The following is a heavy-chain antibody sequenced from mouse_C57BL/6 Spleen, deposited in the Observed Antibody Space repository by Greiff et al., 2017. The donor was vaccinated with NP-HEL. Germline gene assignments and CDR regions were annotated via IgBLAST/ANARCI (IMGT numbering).Heavy chain of an antibody. CDR3: MREPDY. CDR2: INSDGSAI. Sequence: EVKLQESGGGLVQPGGSRGLSCEGSGFTFSGFWMSWVRQTPGKTLEWIGDINSDGSAINYAPSIKDRFTIFRDNDKSTLYLQMSNVRSEDTATYFCMREPDYWGQGTTLTVSS. V-gene: IGHV11-2*01. CDR1: GFTFSGFW. J-gene: IGHJ2*01.